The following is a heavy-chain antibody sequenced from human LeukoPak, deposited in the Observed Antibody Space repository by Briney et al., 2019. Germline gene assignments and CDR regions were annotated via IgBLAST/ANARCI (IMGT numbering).Heavy chain of an antibody. V-gene: IGHV4-39*01. CDR2: IYYSGST. CDR3: ARGSSGWSGTDY. D-gene: IGHD6-19*01. Sequence: SETLSLTCTVSGGSISSSSYYWGWIRQPPGKGLEWIGSIYYSGSTYYNPSLKSRVTISVDTSKNQFSLKLSSVTAADTAVYYCARGSSGWSGTDYWGQGTLVTVSS. J-gene: IGHJ4*02. CDR1: GGSISSSSYY.